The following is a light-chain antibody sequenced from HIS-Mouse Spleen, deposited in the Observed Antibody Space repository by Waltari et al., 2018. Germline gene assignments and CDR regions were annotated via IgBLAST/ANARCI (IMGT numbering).Light chain of an antibody. CDR3: CSYAGSSTWV. V-gene: IGLV2-23*01. CDR2: ECS. CDR1: SSDVGRYNL. Sequence: QSALTQPASVSGSPGQSITISCTGTSSDVGRYNLVSWYQQHPGKAPKLLIYECSKRPSGVSNRLSGSTSGNTASLTISGLQAEDEADYYCCSYAGSSTWVFGGGTKLTVL. J-gene: IGLJ3*02.